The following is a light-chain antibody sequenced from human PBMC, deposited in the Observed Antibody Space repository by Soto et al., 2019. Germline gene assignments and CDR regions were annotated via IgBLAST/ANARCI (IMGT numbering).Light chain of an antibody. CDR1: QSVYKNF. CDR3: QQCGSSPPT. CDR2: GAS. Sequence: EIVLTQSPGTLSLSPGERATLSCRASQSVYKNFLAWYQQKPGQAPRLLINGASNRATGIPDRFSGSGSGTDFSLTIDRLEPEDFAVYFCQQCGSSPPTFGGGTKVAIK. V-gene: IGKV3-20*01. J-gene: IGKJ4*01.